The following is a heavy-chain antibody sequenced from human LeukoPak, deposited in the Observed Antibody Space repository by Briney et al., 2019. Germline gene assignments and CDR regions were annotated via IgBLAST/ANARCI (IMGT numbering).Heavy chain of an antibody. CDR3: ARANGGYYDFWSGYGMTYYGMDV. D-gene: IGHD3-3*01. CDR1: GYTFTSYY. J-gene: IGHJ6*02. V-gene: IGHV1-18*04. CDR2: ISAYNGNT. Sequence: GASVKVSCKASGYTFTSYYMHWVRQAPGQGLEWMGWISAYNGNTNYAQKLQGRVTMTTDTSTSTAYMELRSLRSDDTAVYYCARANGGYYDFWSGYGMTYYGMDVWGQGTTVTVSS.